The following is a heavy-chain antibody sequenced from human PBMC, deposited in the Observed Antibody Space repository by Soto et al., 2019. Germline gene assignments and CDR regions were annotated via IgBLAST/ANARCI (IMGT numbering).Heavy chain of an antibody. Sequence: SETLSLTCAVYCGSFSGYYWSWIRQPPGKGLEWIGEINHSGSTNYNPSLKSRVTISVDTSKNQFSLKLSSVTAADTAVYYCARSTFKDYYGMDVWGQGTTVTVSS. CDR3: ARSTFKDYYGMDV. V-gene: IGHV4-34*01. D-gene: IGHD3-16*01. CDR2: INHSGST. J-gene: IGHJ6*02. CDR1: CGSFSGYY.